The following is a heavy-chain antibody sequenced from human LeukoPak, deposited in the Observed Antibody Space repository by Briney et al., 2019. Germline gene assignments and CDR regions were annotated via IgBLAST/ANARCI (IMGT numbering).Heavy chain of an antibody. J-gene: IGHJ4*02. CDR3: ARGGLSDWPFDY. CDR1: GDSLSSKVAD. Sequence: SQTLSLTCVVVGDSLSSKVADWNWIRQSPSRGLEWLGRTYYRSKWNYDYPISVRGRIAIHPDTSKNHFSLHLNSVTPEDTAMYYCARGGLSDWPFDYWGQGTLAVVSS. CDR2: TYYRSKWNY. V-gene: IGHV6-1*01. D-gene: IGHD6-19*01.